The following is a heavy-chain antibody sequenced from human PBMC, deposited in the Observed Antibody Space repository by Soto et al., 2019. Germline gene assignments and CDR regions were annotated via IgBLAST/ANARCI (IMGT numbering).Heavy chain of an antibody. J-gene: IGHJ4*02. V-gene: IGHV3-33*01. CDR2: IWYDGSNK. CDR1: GFIFNEYG. CDR3: ARWGCSGSNCNLNQRSFDL. D-gene: IGHD2-15*01. Sequence: GGSLRLSCAASGFIFNEYGLHWVRQAPGKGLEWVAVIWYDGSNKYYADSVKGRFTFSRDNSKNTMSLQMNSLRVEDTAIYYCARWGCSGSNCNLNQRSFDLWGQGTLVTVSS.